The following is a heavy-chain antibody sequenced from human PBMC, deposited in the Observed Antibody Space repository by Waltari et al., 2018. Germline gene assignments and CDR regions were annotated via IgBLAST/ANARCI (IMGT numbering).Heavy chain of an antibody. J-gene: IGHJ4*02. Sequence: EVQLVESGGGLVKPGGSLRLSCAASGFTFSSYSMNWVRQAPGKGLEWVSAISGSGGSTYYADSVKGRFTISRDNSKNTLYLQMNSLRAEDTAVYYCAKVFIVGATKGGFDYWGQGTLVTVSS. CDR3: AKVFIVGATKGGFDY. CDR2: ISGSGGST. D-gene: IGHD1-26*01. CDR1: GFTFSSYS. V-gene: IGHV3-23*04.